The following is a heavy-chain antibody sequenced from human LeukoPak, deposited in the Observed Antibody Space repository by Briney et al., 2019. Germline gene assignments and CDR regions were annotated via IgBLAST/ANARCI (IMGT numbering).Heavy chain of an antibody. J-gene: IGHJ5*02. CDR3: ARWSVRGVRRWFDP. V-gene: IGHV1-8*01. CDR2: MNPNSGNT. CDR1: GYTFTSYD. D-gene: IGHD3-10*01. Sequence: ASVKVSCKASGYTFTSYDINWVRQATGQGLEWMGWMNPNSGNTGYAQKFQGRVTMTRNTSISTAYMELSSLRSEDTAVSYCARWSVRGVRRWFDPWGQGTLVTVSS.